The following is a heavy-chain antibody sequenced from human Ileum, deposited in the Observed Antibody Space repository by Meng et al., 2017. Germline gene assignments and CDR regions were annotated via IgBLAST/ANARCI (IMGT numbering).Heavy chain of an antibody. CDR2: ISGNGYTT. D-gene: IGHD3-10*01. CDR1: GFTFINYA. J-gene: IGHJ4*02. CDR3: AKYYASGSFYSFDS. Sequence: EVQLLDSGGGLVQPGGSLRRSVAASGFTFINYAMSWVRQAPGKGLQWVSSISGNGYTTFYADSVRGRFSISRDNSNNKLFLQMNSLRADDTAVYYCAKYYASGSFYSFDSWGQGTLVTVSS. V-gene: IGHV3-23*01.